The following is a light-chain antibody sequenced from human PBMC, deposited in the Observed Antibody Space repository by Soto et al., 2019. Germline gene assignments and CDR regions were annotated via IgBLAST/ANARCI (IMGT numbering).Light chain of an antibody. CDR3: QQFGSSPLT. Sequence: EIVLTQSPGTLSLSPGERATLSCRTSQTVSSAYFAWYQQRPGQAPRLLFYDASTRATGIPDRFSCSGSGRDFTLTISRLEPEDSAVYYCQQFGSSPLTFGQGTRLEIK. V-gene: IGKV3-20*01. J-gene: IGKJ5*01. CDR2: DAS. CDR1: QTVSSAY.